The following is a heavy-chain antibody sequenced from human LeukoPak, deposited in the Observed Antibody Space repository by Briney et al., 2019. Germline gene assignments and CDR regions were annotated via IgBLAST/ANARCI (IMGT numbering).Heavy chain of an antibody. Sequence: ASAKVSCKASGYTFTDYALHWVRQAPGQSLEWMGWINPNSGGTNYAQKFQGRVTMTRDTSISTAYMELSRLRSDDTAVYYCARDRNFDPWGQGTPVTVSS. CDR3: ARDRNFDP. V-gene: IGHV1-2*02. CDR1: GYTFTDYA. CDR2: INPNSGGT. J-gene: IGHJ5*02.